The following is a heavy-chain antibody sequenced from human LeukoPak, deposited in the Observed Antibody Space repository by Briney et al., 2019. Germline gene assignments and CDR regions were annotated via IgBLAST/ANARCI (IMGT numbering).Heavy chain of an antibody. Sequence: SETLSLTCTVSGGSISSYYWSWIRQPPGKGLEWIGYIYYSGSTNYNPSLKSRVTISVDTSENQFSLKLSSVTAADTAVYYCARGYYDFWSGYYLRYYGMDVWGQGTTVTVSS. J-gene: IGHJ6*02. V-gene: IGHV4-59*01. CDR1: GGSISSYY. CDR2: IYYSGST. D-gene: IGHD3-3*01. CDR3: ARGYYDFWSGYYLRYYGMDV.